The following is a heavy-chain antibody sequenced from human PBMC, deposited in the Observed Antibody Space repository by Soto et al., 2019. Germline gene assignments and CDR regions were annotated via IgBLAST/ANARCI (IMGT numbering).Heavy chain of an antibody. CDR1: GFTLSDHF. Sequence: GSLRLSCAASGFTLSDHFMEWVLRAPGKGLEGVGRTKHKAASYTTDYAASVNGRFTISRDDSKNSLYLQMNSLKTEDTAMYYCVTLQFSRWFYWGLGTLVTVSS. CDR2: TKHKAASYTT. J-gene: IGHJ4*02. CDR3: VTLQFSRWFY. V-gene: IGHV3-72*01. D-gene: IGHD4-4*01.